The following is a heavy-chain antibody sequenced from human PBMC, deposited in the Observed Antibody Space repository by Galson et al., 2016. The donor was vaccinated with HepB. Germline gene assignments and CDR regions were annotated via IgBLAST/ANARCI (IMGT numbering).Heavy chain of an antibody. Sequence: SLRLSCAASGFTFRSSILSWVRQAPGKGLEWVSSFTSTSSYLYYGDSVKGRFTISRDNGKKSVYLQMNSLRAEDTAVYYCARVGSVNIDAFDILGQGTMVTVSS. D-gene: IGHD3-10*01. CDR2: FTSTSSYL. V-gene: IGHV3-21*01. J-gene: IGHJ3*02. CDR1: GFTFRSSI. CDR3: ARVGSVNIDAFDI.